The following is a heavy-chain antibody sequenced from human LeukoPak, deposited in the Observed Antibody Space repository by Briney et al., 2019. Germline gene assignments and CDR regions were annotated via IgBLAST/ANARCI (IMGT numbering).Heavy chain of an antibody. V-gene: IGHV3-15*01. CDR1: GFTFSNAW. J-gene: IGHJ6*03. CDR3: TTDLTTTKDYGDYVPYHYYYMDV. Sequence: GGSLRLSCAASGFTFSNAWMSWVRQAPGKGLEWVGRIKSKTDGGTTDYAAPVKGRFTISRDDSKNTLYLQMNSLKTEDTAVYYCTTDLTTTKDYGDYVPYHYYYMDVWGKGTTVTISS. D-gene: IGHD4-17*01. CDR2: IKSKTDGGTT.